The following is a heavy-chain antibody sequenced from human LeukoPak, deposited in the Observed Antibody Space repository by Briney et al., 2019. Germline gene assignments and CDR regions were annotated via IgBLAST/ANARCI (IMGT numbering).Heavy chain of an antibody. J-gene: IGHJ5*02. CDR3: AKDAQRGFDYSNSLEH. CDR1: GFTFSHFG. Sequence: RPGTSLRLSCETSGFTFSHFGMHWVRQAPGKGLEGVAVIWSDATNQYYADSVKGRFTISRDNFRRTVSLEMNSLRAEDTAVYYRAKDAQRGFDYSNSLEHWGQGSLVIVSS. CDR2: IWSDATNQ. V-gene: IGHV3-33*06. D-gene: IGHD4-11*01.